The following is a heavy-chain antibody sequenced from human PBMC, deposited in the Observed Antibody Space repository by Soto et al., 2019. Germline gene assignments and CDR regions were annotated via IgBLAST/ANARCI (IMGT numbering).Heavy chain of an antibody. CDR2: ITSSNSDI. D-gene: IGHD2-21*02. Sequence: EVQLVESGGGLVKPGGSLRLSCAASGFTLSTYRMNWVRQAPGKGLEWVSSITSSNSDIYYADSVKGRFTISRHSAKNSLYLQMSSLRAEDTAVYYCARDPFECGGDCYRADYWGQGTLVTVSS. J-gene: IGHJ4*02. V-gene: IGHV3-21*06. CDR1: GFTLSTYR. CDR3: ARDPFECGGDCYRADY.